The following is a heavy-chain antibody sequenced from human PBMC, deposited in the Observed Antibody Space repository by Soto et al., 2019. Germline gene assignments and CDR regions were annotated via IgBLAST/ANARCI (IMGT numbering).Heavy chain of an antibody. V-gene: IGHV3-21*01. J-gene: IGHJ4*02. CDR1: GFTFSSYS. CDR3: ARVNYGDYVRRYFDY. D-gene: IGHD4-17*01. CDR2: ISSSSSYI. Sequence: GGSLRLSCAASGFTFSSYSMNWVRQAPGKGLEWVSSISSSSSYIYYADSVKGRFTISRENAKNSLYLQMNSLRAEDTAVYYCARVNYGDYVRRYFDYWGQGTLVTVSS.